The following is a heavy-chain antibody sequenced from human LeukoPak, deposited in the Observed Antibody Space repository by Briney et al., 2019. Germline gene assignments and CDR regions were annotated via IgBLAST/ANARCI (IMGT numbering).Heavy chain of an antibody. CDR3: AREGRRWLQFPFDY. D-gene: IGHD5-24*01. CDR2: ISAYNGNT. Sequence: ASVKVSCKASGYTFTSYGISWVRQAPGQGLEWMGWISAYNGNTNYAQKLQGRVIMTTDTSTSTAYMELRSLRSDDTAVYYCAREGRRWLQFPFDYWGQGTLVTVSS. CDR1: GYTFTSYG. V-gene: IGHV1-18*01. J-gene: IGHJ4*02.